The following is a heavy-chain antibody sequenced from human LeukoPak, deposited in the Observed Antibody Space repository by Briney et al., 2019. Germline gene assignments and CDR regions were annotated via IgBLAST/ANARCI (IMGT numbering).Heavy chain of an antibody. Sequence: ASVKVSCKASGGTFSSYAISWVRQAPGRGLEWMGGIIPIFGSANYAQKFQGRVTITADESTSTAYTELSSLRSEDTAVYYCARSAVVYYDSSGYYPSDYWGQGTLVTVSS. CDR2: IIPIFGSA. J-gene: IGHJ4*02. CDR1: GGTFSSYA. D-gene: IGHD3-22*01. CDR3: ARSAVVYYDSSGYYPSDY. V-gene: IGHV1-69*13.